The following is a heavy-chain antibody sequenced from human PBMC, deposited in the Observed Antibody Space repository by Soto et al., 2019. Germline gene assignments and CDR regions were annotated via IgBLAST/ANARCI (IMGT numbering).Heavy chain of an antibody. CDR1: SGSFSSTNW. Sequence: QVQLQESGPELVKPSGTLSLSCVVSSGSFSSTNWWSWVRQPPGRGLEWIGAIYHSGSINYNPSLRSRVTISVDKSKNQFSLNLISVTAADTAVYFCVKEGSGWSYLDHWGQGILVTVSS. CDR3: VKEGSGWSYLDH. CDR2: IYHSGSI. D-gene: IGHD6-19*01. V-gene: IGHV4-4*02. J-gene: IGHJ4*02.